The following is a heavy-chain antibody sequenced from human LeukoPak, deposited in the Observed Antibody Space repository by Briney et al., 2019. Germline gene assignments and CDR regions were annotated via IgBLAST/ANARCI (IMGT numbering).Heavy chain of an antibody. J-gene: IGHJ4*02. D-gene: IGHD3-3*01. CDR2: IYPGDSDT. CDR1: GYSFTSYW. Sequence: GESLKISCQGSGYSFTSYWIGWVRQMPEEGLEYMGIIYPGDSDTRYSPSFQGQVTISADKSINTAYLQWSSLKASDTAMYYCTRAWSGYSTRYFDYWGQGTLVTVSS. CDR3: TRAWSGYSTRYFDY. V-gene: IGHV5-51*01.